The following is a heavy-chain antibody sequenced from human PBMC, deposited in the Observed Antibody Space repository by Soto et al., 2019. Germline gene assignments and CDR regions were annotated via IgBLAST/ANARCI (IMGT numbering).Heavy chain of an antibody. V-gene: IGHV1-8*01. CDR2: INPNNGNT. CDR1: GYSFTTYD. CDR3: ARTSSGTREGFDP. Sequence: QVQLAQSGAEVKKPGASVRVSCKASGYSFTTYDINWVRQATGQGLEWMGWINPNNGNTGYAQKFQGRVTLTRTTSISTAYMELSSLSSDDTAVYYCARTSSGTREGFDPWGQGTLVTVSS. D-gene: IGHD1-7*01. J-gene: IGHJ5*02.